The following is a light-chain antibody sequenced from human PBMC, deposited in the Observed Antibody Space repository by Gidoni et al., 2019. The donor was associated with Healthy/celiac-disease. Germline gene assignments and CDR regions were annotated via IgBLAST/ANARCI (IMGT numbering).Light chain of an antibody. Sequence: EIVMTQSPATLSVSPGERATLSCRASQSVSSNLPWYQQKPGQAPRLLIYGASTRATGIPARFSGSGSGTEFTLTISSLQSENFAVYYCQQYNNWAPLTFGGGTKVEIK. CDR3: QQYNNWAPLT. J-gene: IGKJ4*01. V-gene: IGKV3-15*01. CDR1: QSVSSN. CDR2: GAS.